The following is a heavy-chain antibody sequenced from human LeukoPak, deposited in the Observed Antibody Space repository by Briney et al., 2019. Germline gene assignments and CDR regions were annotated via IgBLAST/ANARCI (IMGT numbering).Heavy chain of an antibody. CDR3: ARVAAEVVGVPGAIGFGWPRRDYYYMDV. CDR2: INPSGGST. CDR1: GYTFTSYY. D-gene: IGHD2-2*02. Sequence: GASVKVSCKASGYTFTSYYMHWVRQAPGEGLEWMGIINPSGGSTSYAQKFQGRVTMTRDMSTSTVYMELSSLRSEDTAVYYCARVAAEVVGVPGAIGFGWPRRDYYYMDVWGKGTTVTVSS. V-gene: IGHV1-46*01. J-gene: IGHJ6*03.